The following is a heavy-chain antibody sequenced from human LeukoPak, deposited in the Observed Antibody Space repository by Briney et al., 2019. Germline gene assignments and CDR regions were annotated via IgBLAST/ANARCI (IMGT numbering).Heavy chain of an antibody. CDR2: IGTAGDT. CDR1: GFTFSSYD. V-gene: IGHV3-13*01. D-gene: IGHD1-26*01. Sequence: PGGSLRLSCAASGFTFSSYDMHWVRQATGKGLEWVSAIGTAGDTYYPGSVKGRFTISRENAKSSVFLQMNSLRVEDTAVYYCARDEGIVRAMNSKAVAHWGPGTLVIV. J-gene: IGHJ4*02. CDR3: ARDEGIVRAMNSKAVAH.